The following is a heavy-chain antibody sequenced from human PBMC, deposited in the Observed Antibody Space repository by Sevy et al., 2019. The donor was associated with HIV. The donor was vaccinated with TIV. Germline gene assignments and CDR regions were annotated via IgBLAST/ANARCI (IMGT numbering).Heavy chain of an antibody. V-gene: IGHV3-23*01. J-gene: IGHJ6*03. CDR3: AKGLYTIIDADYYDYMDV. CDR1: GFTFSSYA. Sequence: GGSLRLSCAASGFTFSSYATRWVRQAPGKGLEWVSTISGSGDKTFCADSANGRFTISRDNTKNTLYLQMNSLRAEDTAVYYCAKGLYTIIDADYYDYMDVWGKGTTVTAS. D-gene: IGHD3-16*02. CDR2: ISGSGDKT.